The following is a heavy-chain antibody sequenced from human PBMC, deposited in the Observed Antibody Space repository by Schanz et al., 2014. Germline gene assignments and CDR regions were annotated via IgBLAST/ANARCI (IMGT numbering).Heavy chain of an antibody. CDR2: INSRSNFI. Sequence: VQLAESGGGVVQPGRSLRLSCAASGFTFTNYAMTWVRQAPGKGLEWVSSINSRSNFIYYADSVKGRFTISRDNAKNSLYLQMNSLRAEDTAVYYCAGAVATIRADSFDIWGQGTMVAVSS. CDR1: GFTFTNYA. CDR3: AGAVATIRADSFDI. D-gene: IGHD5-12*01. V-gene: IGHV3-21*01. J-gene: IGHJ3*02.